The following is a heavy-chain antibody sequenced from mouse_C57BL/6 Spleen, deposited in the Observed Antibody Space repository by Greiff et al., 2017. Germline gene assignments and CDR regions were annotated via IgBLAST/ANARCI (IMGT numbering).Heavy chain of an antibody. D-gene: IGHD2-4*01. CDR3: TRFYDYGRYFDV. Sequence: QVQLQQPGAELVMPGASVKLSCKASGYTFTSYWLHWVKQRPGPGLEWIGEIDPSDSYTNYNQKFKGKSTLTVDKSSSTAYMQLSSLTSEDSAVYYCTRFYDYGRYFDVWGTGTTVTVSS. CDR2: IDPSDSYT. J-gene: IGHJ1*03. V-gene: IGHV1-69*01. CDR1: GYTFTSYW.